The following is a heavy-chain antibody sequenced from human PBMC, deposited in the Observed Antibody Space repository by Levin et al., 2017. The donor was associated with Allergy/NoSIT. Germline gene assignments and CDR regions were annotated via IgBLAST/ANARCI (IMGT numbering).Heavy chain of an antibody. CDR2: INPNSGGT. D-gene: IGHD1-7*01. J-gene: IGHJ5*02. V-gene: IGHV1-2*06. Sequence: ASVKVSCKASGYTFTGYYMHWVRQAPGQGLEWMGRINPNSGGTNYAQKFQGRVTMTRDTSISTAYMELSRLRSDDTAVYYCARAAGTTAKGNWFDPWGQGTLVTVSS. CDR3: ARAAGTTAKGNWFDP. CDR1: GYTFTGYY.